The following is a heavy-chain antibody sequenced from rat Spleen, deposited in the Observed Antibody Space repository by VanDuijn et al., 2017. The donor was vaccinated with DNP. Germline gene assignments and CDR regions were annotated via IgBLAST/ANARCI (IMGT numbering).Heavy chain of an antibody. CDR2: ILYDGSVT. CDR1: GVTFGDFN. CDR3: TTGFDYGGYRDNWFAY. D-gene: IGHD1-11*01. Sequence: EVQLVESGGGLVQPGNSLKLSCAAAGVTFGDFNMAWVRQFPERGLEWVATILYDGSVTYYGDSVKGRFTISRDNTKSTLYLQMDSLRSEDTATYYCTTGFDYGGYRDNWFAYWGQGTLVTVSS. J-gene: IGHJ3*01. V-gene: IGHV5S10*01.